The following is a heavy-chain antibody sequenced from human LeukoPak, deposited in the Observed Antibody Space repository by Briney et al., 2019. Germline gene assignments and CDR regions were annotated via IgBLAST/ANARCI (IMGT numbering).Heavy chain of an antibody. CDR1: GYTLTELS. Sequence: GASVKVSCKVSGYTLTELSMHWVRQAPGKGLEWMGGFDPEDGETIYAQKFQGRVTMTEDTSTDTAYMEPSSLRSEDTAVYYCATAWYGSGSYFNWFDPWGQGTLVTVSS. J-gene: IGHJ5*02. D-gene: IGHD3-10*01. CDR3: ATAWYGSGSYFNWFDP. V-gene: IGHV1-24*01. CDR2: FDPEDGET.